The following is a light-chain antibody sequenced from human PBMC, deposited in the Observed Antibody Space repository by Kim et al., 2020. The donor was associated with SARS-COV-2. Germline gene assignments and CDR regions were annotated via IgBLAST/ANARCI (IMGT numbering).Light chain of an antibody. CDR2: YNR. Sequence: SYELTQPPSVSVAPGMTASITCERSNIGTKSVHWYQQKPGQAPVLVIYYNRDRPSGIPERFSGSNSGNTATLTISRVEAGDEADYYCQVWDTGRDQVVFGGGTQLTVL. CDR3: QVWDTGRDQVV. CDR1: NIGTKS. V-gene: IGLV3-21*04. J-gene: IGLJ2*01.